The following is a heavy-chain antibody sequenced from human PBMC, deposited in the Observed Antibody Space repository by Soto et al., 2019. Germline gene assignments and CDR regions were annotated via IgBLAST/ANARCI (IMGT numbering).Heavy chain of an antibody. CDR2: IYYSGST. CDR1: GGSISSSSHY. V-gene: IGHV4-39*01. J-gene: IGHJ5*02. CDR3: GRTGGITGIRAGFDP. Sequence: SETLSLTCTVSGGSISSSSHYWGWIRQPPGKGLEWIGSIYYSGSTYYNPSLKSRVTISVDTSKNQFSLNLSSVTAADTAVYSCGRTGGITGIRAGFDPWGQGTLVTVSS. D-gene: IGHD1-20*01.